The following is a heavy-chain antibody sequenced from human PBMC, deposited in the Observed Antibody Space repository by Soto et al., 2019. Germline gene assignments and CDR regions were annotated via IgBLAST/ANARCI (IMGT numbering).Heavy chain of an antibody. D-gene: IGHD3-9*01. CDR2: IYYSGST. J-gene: IGHJ4*02. CDR3: ARTILTGYYTRTYYFDY. V-gene: IGHV4-59*01. CDR1: GGSISSYY. Sequence: PSETLSLTCTVSGGSISSYYWSWIRQPPGKGLEWIGYIYYSGSTNYNPSLKSRVTISVDTSKNQFSLKLSSVTAADTAVYYCARTILTGYYTRTYYFDYWGQGTLVTVSS.